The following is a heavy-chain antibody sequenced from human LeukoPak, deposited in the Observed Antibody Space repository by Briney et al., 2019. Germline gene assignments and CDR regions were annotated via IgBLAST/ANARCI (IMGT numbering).Heavy chain of an antibody. J-gene: IGHJ5*02. V-gene: IGHV1-69*06. CDR2: IIPIFGTA. CDR1: GGTFSSYA. Sequence: GASVTVSFKASGGTFSSYAISWVRQAPGQGLEWMGGIIPIFGTANYAQKFQGRVTITADKSTSTAYMELSSLRSEDTAVYYCAREGDYYDSSGYWHWFDHWGQGTLVTASS. CDR3: AREGDYYDSSGYWHWFDH. D-gene: IGHD3-22*01.